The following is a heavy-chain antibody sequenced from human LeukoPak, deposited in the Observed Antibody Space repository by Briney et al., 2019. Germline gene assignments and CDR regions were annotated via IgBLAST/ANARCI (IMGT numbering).Heavy chain of an antibody. V-gene: IGHV1-69*04. D-gene: IGHD4-17*01. Sequence: ASVKVSCKASGGTFSNCAVSWVRQAPGQGLEWMGRVIPILGIADYAQKFQGRVTITADKSTSTAYMELSSLRSEDTAVYYCARDPGDYYYSMDVWGQGTTVTVSS. CDR1: GGTFSNCA. CDR2: VIPILGIA. CDR3: ARDPGDYYYSMDV. J-gene: IGHJ6*02.